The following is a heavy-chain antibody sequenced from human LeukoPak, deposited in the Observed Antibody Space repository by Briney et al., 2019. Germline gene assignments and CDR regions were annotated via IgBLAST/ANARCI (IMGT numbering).Heavy chain of an antibody. CDR3: AKDTMVRGLVDN. Sequence: GGSLRLSCAASGFTFSTYAMSWVRQAPGEGLEWVCSISGSGDATYYADSVKGRFTISRDNSKNTLYLQMNSLRVEDTAIYYCAKDTMVRGLVDNWGQGTLVTVSS. CDR2: ISGSGDAT. J-gene: IGHJ4*02. V-gene: IGHV3-23*01. CDR1: GFTFSTYA. D-gene: IGHD3-10*01.